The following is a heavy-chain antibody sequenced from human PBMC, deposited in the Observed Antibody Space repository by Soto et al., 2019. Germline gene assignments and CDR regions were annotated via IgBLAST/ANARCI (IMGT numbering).Heavy chain of an antibody. Sequence: QVQLVQSGAEVKKPGASVKVSCKASGYTFIHYYIHWVRQAPGQGLEWMAIINPNGGSTNYAKKFPGRVTVTSDTSTSTVSMELNSLGYHDTAVYFCARSLLQGDFWGQGTLVTVSS. D-gene: IGHD2-21*01. V-gene: IGHV1-46*01. CDR1: GYTFIHYY. CDR2: INPNGGST. J-gene: IGHJ4*02. CDR3: ARSLLQGDF.